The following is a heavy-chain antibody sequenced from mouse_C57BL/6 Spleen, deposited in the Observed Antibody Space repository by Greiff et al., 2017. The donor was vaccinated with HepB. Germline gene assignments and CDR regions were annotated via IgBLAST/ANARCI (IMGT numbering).Heavy chain of an antibody. D-gene: IGHD2-5*01. CDR3: ARVGDYSNYGFAY. Sequence: VKLVESGAELVKPGASVKLSCKASGYTFTSYWMQWVKQRPGQGLEWIGDIDPSDSYTNYNQKFKGKATLTVDTSSSTAYMQLSSLTSEDSAVYYCARVGDYSNYGFAYWGQGTLVTVSA. V-gene: IGHV1-50*01. CDR1: GYTFTSYW. J-gene: IGHJ3*01. CDR2: IDPSDSYT.